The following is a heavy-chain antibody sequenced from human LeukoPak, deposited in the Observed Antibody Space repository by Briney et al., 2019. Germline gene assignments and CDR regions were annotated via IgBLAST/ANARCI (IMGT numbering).Heavy chain of an antibody. CDR3: AKSKNYYYYYGMDV. Sequence: PGGSLRLSCAASGFTFSSYAMSWVRQAPGKGLEWVSAISGSGGSTYYADSVKGRFTISRDNSKNTLYLQMNSLRAEDTAVYYCAKSKNYYYYYGMDVWGQGTTVTVSS. CDR2: ISGSGGST. V-gene: IGHV3-23*01. CDR1: GFTFSSYA. J-gene: IGHJ6*02.